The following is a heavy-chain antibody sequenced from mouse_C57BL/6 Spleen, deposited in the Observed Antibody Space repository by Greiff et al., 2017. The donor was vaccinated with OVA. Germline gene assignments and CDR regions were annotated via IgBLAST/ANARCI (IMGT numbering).Heavy chain of an antibody. CDR3: VGESSPNWDAWFAY. D-gene: IGHD4-1*02. J-gene: IGHJ3*01. CDR2: IRSKSSNYAT. CDR1: GFTFNTYA. Sequence: EVQLQQSGGGLVQPKGSLKLSCAASGFTFNTYAMHWVRQAPGKGLEWVARIRSKSSNYATYYADSVKDRFTISRDDSQSMLYLQMNNLKTEDTAMYYCVGESSPNWDAWFAYWGQGTLVTVSA. V-gene: IGHV10-3*01.